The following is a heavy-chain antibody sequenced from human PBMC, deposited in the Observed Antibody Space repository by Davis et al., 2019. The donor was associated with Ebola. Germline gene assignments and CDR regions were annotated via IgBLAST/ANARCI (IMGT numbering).Heavy chain of an antibody. CDR2: ISGSGGST. D-gene: IGHD3-3*01. Sequence: GESLKISCAASGFTFSSYAMSWVRQAPGMGLEWVSAISGSGGSTYYADSVKGRFTISRDNSKNTLYLQMNSLRAEDTAVYYCAKGRYDFWSGYFVFDYWGQGTLVTVSS. J-gene: IGHJ4*02. CDR1: GFTFSSYA. V-gene: IGHV3-23*01. CDR3: AKGRYDFWSGYFVFDY.